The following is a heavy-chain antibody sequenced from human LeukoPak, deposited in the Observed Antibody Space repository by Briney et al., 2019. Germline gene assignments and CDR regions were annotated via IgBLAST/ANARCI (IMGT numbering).Heavy chain of an antibody. D-gene: IGHD6-19*01. CDR3: ARPAGTYDYSYGMDV. Sequence: GGSLRPSCAASGFTFSSYGMHWVRQAPGKGLEWVAVISYDGSDKYYADSVKGRFTISRDNSKNTLYLQMNSLRAEDTAVYYCARPAGTYDYSYGMDVWGQGTTVTVSS. CDR1: GFTFSSYG. V-gene: IGHV3-30-3*01. J-gene: IGHJ6*02. CDR2: ISYDGSDK.